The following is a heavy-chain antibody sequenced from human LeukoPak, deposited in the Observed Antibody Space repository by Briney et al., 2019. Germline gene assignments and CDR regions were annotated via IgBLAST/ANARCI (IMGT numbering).Heavy chain of an antibody. V-gene: IGHV4-4*07. J-gene: IGHJ4*02. D-gene: IGHD1-26*01. CDR3: ARDVPSGSYHDY. CDR1: GFTFSNYA. Sequence: GSLRLSCAASGFTFSNYAMSWIRQPAGKGLEWIGRIYTSGSTNYNPSLKSRVTMSVDTSKNQFSLKLSSVTAADTAVYYCARDVPSGSYHDYWGQGTLVTVSS. CDR2: IYTSGST.